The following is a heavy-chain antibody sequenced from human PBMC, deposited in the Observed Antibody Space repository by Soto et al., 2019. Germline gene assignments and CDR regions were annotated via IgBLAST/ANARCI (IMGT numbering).Heavy chain of an antibody. Sequence: ASVKVSCKASGYTFTGYYMHWVRQAPGQGLEWMGWINPNSGGTNYAQKFQGWVTMTRDTSISTAYMELSRLRSDDTAMYYCARERRDYGYFYYYGMDVWGQGTTVTVSS. J-gene: IGHJ6*02. CDR1: GYTFTGYY. CDR2: INPNSGGT. CDR3: ARERRDYGYFYYYGMDV. V-gene: IGHV1-2*04. D-gene: IGHD3-10*01.